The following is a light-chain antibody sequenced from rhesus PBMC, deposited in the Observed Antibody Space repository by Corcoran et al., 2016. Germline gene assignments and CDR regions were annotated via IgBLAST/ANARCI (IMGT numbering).Light chain of an antibody. V-gene: IGKV2-78*01. CDR2: LVS. Sequence: DIVMTQTPLSLPVTPGEPASISCRSSQSLLDSDGYTHLHWYLQKPGPSPQLLIYLVSHRASGVPDRFSGSGSGTDFTLKISRVEAEDVGVYYCMQTLQTPLTFGGGTKVEIK. CDR1: QSLLDSDGYTH. J-gene: IGKJ4*01. CDR3: MQTLQTPLT.